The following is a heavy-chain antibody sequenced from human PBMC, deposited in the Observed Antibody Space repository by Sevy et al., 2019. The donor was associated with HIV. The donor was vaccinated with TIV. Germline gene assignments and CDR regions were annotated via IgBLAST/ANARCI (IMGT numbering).Heavy chain of an antibody. CDR3: TTKHGFWSGYYYFDY. V-gene: IGHV3-15*01. D-gene: IGHD3-3*01. J-gene: IGHJ4*02. Sequence: GGSLRLSCAASGLTFNNAWMTWVRQAPGMGLEWVGRIKSKTDGGTTDYAAPVKSRLTISRDDSKNTLYLQMNSLKTEDTAVYYCTTKHGFWSGYYYFDYWGQGTLVTVSS. CDR2: IKSKTDGGTT. CDR1: GLTFNNAW.